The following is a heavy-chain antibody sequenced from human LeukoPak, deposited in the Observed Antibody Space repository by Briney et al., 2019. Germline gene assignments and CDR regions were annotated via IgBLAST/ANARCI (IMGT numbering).Heavy chain of an antibody. Sequence: GASVTVSCKASGYTFTGYYMHWVRQPPGQGLEWMGWINHNSGGTNYAQKFQGSVTMTRDTSISTAYMELSRLRSDDTAVYYCAREIRLSVDYWGQGTLVTVSS. J-gene: IGHJ4*02. D-gene: IGHD6-19*01. V-gene: IGHV1-2*02. CDR2: INHNSGGT. CDR3: AREIRLSVDY. CDR1: GYTFTGYY.